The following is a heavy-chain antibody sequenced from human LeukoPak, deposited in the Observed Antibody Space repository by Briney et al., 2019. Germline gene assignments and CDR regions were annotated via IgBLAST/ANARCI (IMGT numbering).Heavy chain of an antibody. CDR2: INHSGTT. CDR3: AGRRGSWSGYNDPGGYYYGLDV. CDR1: GGSFSGYY. Sequence: SETLSLTCAVYGGSFSGYYWTWIRQPPGKGLEWIGEINHSGTTNYNSSLKSRVTISVDTSKNQFSLKLSSVTAADSAVYYCAGRRGSWSGYNDPGGYYYGLDVWGQGTTVTVSS. D-gene: IGHD3-3*01. J-gene: IGHJ6*02. V-gene: IGHV4-34*01.